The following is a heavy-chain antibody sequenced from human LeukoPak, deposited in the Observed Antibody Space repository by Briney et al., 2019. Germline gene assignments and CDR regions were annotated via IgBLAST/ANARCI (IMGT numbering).Heavy chain of an antibody. V-gene: IGHV5-10-1*01. Sequence: GESLKIFRYSSGYSFYNYCITWGRQMPGKGLEWMGRIDPSDSYSNYSPSFQGHFTISADKSISTAYLQGSSLEAPDTAMYYCRRHGSGGSLDFWGQGTLVTVSS. CDR1: GYSFYNYC. D-gene: IGHD2-15*01. CDR2: IDPSDSYS. J-gene: IGHJ4*02. CDR3: RRHGSGGSLDF.